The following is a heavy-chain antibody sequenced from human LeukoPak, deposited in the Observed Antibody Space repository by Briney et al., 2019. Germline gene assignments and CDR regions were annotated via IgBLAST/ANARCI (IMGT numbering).Heavy chain of an antibody. CDR1: GGSFSGYY. D-gene: IGHD3-10*01. V-gene: IGHV4-34*01. CDR2: INHSGST. Sequence: SETLSLTCAVYGGSFSGYYWSWIRQPPGKGLEWIGEINHSGSTNYNPSLKSRVTISVDTSKNQFSLKLSSVTAADTAVYCCARAISQSGYFDYWGQGTLVTVSS. J-gene: IGHJ4*02. CDR3: ARAISQSGYFDY.